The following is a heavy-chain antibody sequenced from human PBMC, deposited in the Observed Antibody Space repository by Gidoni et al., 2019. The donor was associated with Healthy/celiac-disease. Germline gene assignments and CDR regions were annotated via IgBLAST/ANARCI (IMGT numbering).Heavy chain of an antibody. D-gene: IGHD1-20*01. V-gene: IGHV6-1*01. CDR2: TYYRSKWYN. Sequence: QVQLQQSGPGLVKPSQTLSLPCAISGDLVSTHSAAWNWIRQSPSRGLEWLGRTYYRSKWYNDYAVSVKSRITINPDTSKNQFSLQLNSVTPEDTAVYYCARSKYNWNYPKDVWGQGTTVTVSS. CDR3: ARSKYNWNYPKDV. CDR1: GDLVSTHSAA. J-gene: IGHJ6*02.